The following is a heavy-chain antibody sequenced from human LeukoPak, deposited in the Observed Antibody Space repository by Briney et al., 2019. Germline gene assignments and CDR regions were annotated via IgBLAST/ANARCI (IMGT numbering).Heavy chain of an antibody. CDR2: IRNKANNYAT. J-gene: IGHJ4*02. CDR3: TRHPEYY. V-gene: IGHV3-73*01. CDR1: GFIFSGSA. Sequence: PGGSLRLSCAASGFIFSGSAMHWVRQASGKGLEWVGLIRNKANNYATAYAASVKGRFTISRDDSKNTAFLQMNSLKTEDTAVYYCTRHPEYYWGQGTLVTVSS.